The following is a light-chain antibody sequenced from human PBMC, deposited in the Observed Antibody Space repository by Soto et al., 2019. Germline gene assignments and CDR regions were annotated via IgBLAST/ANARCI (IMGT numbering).Light chain of an antibody. Sequence: EIVMTQSPSSLSVSPGERAILSYRASHSVSSSYFSWYQQQPGQAPRLLIYGASTRAPSSPARCSGSGSATEFTPPISSLQPEEVALSYCHQYNSWPPVTFGQGTKLDIK. CDR3: HQYNSWPPVT. CDR1: HSVSSSY. CDR2: GAS. J-gene: IGKJ2*01. V-gene: IGKV3-15*01.